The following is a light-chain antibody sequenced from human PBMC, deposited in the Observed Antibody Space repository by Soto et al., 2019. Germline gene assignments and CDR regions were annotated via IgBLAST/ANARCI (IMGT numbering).Light chain of an antibody. CDR1: HSVSIH. J-gene: IGKJ5*01. Sequence: ETVMTQSPGTLSVSLGERATLSCRASHSVSIHLAWYQQKPGQAPRLLIYDTPTRATGIPARFSGSGSGTEFTLTISSLQSEDFAVYYCQQYSNWPPITFGQGTRLEIK. V-gene: IGKV3-15*01. CDR3: QQYSNWPPIT. CDR2: DTP.